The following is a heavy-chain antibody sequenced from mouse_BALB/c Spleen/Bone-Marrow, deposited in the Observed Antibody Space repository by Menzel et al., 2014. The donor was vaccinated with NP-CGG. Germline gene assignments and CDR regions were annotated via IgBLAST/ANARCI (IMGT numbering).Heavy chain of an antibody. CDR2: INPYNGGT. CDR1: GYTFTRYY. CDR3: SILGDY. V-gene: IGHV1S16*01. Sequence: QVQLQQSGAELVKPGATAKLSCKASGYTFTRYYMYWVKQRPGHGLEWIGGINPYNGGTHFNEEFKSKSSLTVDKSSSTASMQLNSLTSEASAVYFFSILGDYWGQGTTLTVSS. J-gene: IGHJ2*01.